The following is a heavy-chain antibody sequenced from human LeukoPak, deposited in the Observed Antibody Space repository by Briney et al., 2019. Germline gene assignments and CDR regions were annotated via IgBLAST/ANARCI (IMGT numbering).Heavy chain of an antibody. V-gene: IGHV3-48*03. CDR3: VRGDRYFFDF. Sequence: GGSLRLSCAASGFTFSSYWMSWVRQAPGRGLEWVSYIGNTGRTIYYADSVQGRFTISRDNAKNSLYLQMNSLRAEDTAIYYCVRGDRYFFDFWGQGTLVTVSS. J-gene: IGHJ4*02. CDR2: IGNTGRTI. CDR1: GFTFSSYW. D-gene: IGHD1-14*01.